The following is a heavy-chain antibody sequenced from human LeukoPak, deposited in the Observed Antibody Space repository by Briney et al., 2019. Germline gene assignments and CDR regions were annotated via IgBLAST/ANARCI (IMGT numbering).Heavy chain of an antibody. CDR1: GYTFTGYY. CDR3: AREPSKDYYGMDV. J-gene: IGHJ6*02. CDR2: INPNSGGT. Sequence: ASVKVPCKASGYTFTGYYMHWVRQAPGQGLEWMGWINPNSGGTNYAQKFQGWVTMTRDTSISTAYMELSRLRSDDTAVYYCAREPSKDYYGMDVWGQGTTVTVSS. V-gene: IGHV1-2*04.